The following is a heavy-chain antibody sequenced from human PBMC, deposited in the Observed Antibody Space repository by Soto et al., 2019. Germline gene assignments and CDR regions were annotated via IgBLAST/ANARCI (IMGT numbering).Heavy chain of an antibody. Sequence: EVQLVESGGGLVKPGGSLRLSCAASGFTFSSYSMNWVRQAPGKGLEWVSSISSSSSYIYYADSVKGRFTISRDNAKNSLYLQMNSLRDEDTAVYYCARDGGACSSTSCYRDYYYYGMDVWGQGTTVTGSS. CDR3: ARDGGACSSTSCYRDYYYYGMDV. D-gene: IGHD2-2*02. CDR2: ISSSSSYI. CDR1: GFTFSSYS. J-gene: IGHJ6*02. V-gene: IGHV3-21*01.